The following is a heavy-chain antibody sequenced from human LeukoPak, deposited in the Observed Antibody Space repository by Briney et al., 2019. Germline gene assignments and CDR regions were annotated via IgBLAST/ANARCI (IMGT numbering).Heavy chain of an antibody. CDR2: ISSSSSYI. J-gene: IGHJ6*03. Sequence: EGSLRLSCAASGFTFSNYWMTWVRQAPGKGLEWVSSISSSSSYIYYADSVKGRFTISRDNAKNSLYLQVNNLRTEDTALYYCAKTSLSDASGHYYYMDVWGKGTTVTVSS. D-gene: IGHD3-3*01. V-gene: IGHV3-21*01. CDR1: GFTFSNYW. CDR3: AKTSLSDASGHYYYMDV.